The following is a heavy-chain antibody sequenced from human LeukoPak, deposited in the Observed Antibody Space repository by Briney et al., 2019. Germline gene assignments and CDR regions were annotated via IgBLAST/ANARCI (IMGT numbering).Heavy chain of an antibody. CDR2: MSAYNGNT. D-gene: IGHD6-13*01. J-gene: IGHJ6*02. CDR1: GGTFSSYA. Sequence: ASVKVSCKASGGTFSSYAISWVRQAPGQGLEWMGWMSAYNGNTNYAQKLQGRVTMTTDTSTSTAYMELRSLRSDDTAVYYCAREGLHSSSWYQYYYYGMDVWGQGTTVTVSS. V-gene: IGHV1-18*01. CDR3: AREGLHSSSWYQYYYYGMDV.